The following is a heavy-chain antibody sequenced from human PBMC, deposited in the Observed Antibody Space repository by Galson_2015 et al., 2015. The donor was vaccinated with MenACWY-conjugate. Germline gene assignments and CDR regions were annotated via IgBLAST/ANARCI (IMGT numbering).Heavy chain of an antibody. D-gene: IGHD3-10*01. CDR3: ARDSRATTVWGLNKRKTIDYYYGMDV. Sequence: SLRLSCAVSGFTVSSSYMTWVRQAPGKGLEWVSVIYSDGSTYNADSVKGRFTISRDNSKYTVFLQMTSLRAEDTAMYYCARDSRATTVWGLNKRKTIDYYYGMDVWGQGTTVIVSS. J-gene: IGHJ6*02. CDR2: IYSDGST. CDR1: GFTVSSSY. V-gene: IGHV3-53*01.